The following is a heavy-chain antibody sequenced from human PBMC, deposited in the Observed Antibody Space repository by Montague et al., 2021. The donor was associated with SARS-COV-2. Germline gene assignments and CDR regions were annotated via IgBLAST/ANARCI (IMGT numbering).Heavy chain of an antibody. V-gene: IGHV3-23*03. CDR2: IYSGGDST. CDR3: AKPGPFAFYFES. CDR1: GFSFSGYA. J-gene: IGHJ4*02. Sequence: SLRLSCAAPGFSFSGYAMNWVRQAPGKGLEWISVIYSGGDSTYYADSVRGRFTISRDDSKNTLFLHLNNLSAEDTAIYYCAKPGPFAFYFESWGQGTLVTGSS. D-gene: IGHD3-10*01.